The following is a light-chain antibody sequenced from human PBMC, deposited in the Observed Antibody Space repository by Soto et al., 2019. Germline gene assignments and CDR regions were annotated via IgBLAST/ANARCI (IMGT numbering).Light chain of an antibody. CDR2: GAS. CDR1: QSLSSN. CDR3: QQYNAWPRT. Sequence: EIVMTQSPATLSVSPGERATLSCRASQSLSSNLAWYHQKPGQAPRLLIYGASTRATGIPARFSGSGSGTDFTLTISSLQSEDFAVYYCQQYNAWPRTFGQGTKVEIK. J-gene: IGKJ1*01. V-gene: IGKV3-15*01.